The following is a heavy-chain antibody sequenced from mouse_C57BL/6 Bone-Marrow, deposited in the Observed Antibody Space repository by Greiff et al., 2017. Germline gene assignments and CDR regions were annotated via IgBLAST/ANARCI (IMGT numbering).Heavy chain of an antibody. J-gene: IGHJ1*03. D-gene: IGHD2-5*01. CDR3: ARPYSSNYWYFDV. CDR1: GYTFTSYW. V-gene: IGHV1-55*01. Sequence: QVQLQQPGAELVKPGASVKMSCKASGYTFTSYWITWVKQRPGQGLEWIGDIYPGSGSTNYNEKFKSKATLTVATSSSTAYMQRSSLTSEDSAVYYCARPYSSNYWYFDVWGTGTTVTVSS. CDR2: IYPGSGST.